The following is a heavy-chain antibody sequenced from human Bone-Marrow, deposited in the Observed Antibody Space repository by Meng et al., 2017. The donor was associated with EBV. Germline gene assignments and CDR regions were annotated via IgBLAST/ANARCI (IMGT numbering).Heavy chain of an antibody. D-gene: IGHD4-11*01. J-gene: IGHJ4*02. Sequence: QVQLQQWGAGLLKPSETLSLTCAVYGWSFNDYYWSWIRQPPGKGLEWIGEINHSGSTNYNPSLKSRVTISVDTSKNQFSLKLSSVTAADTAVYYCARGMTTVTSSDYWGQGTLVTVSS. CDR1: GWSFNDYY. CDR2: INHSGST. V-gene: IGHV4-34*01. CDR3: ARGMTTVTSSDY.